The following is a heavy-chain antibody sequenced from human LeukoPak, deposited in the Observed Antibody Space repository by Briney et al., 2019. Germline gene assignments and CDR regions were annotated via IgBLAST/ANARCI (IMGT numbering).Heavy chain of an antibody. D-gene: IGHD1-26*01. V-gene: IGHV3-23*01. J-gene: IGHJ4*02. CDR1: GFTFSSYG. CDR3: ARAREARARGYFAY. Sequence: GGSLRLSCAASGFTFSSYGMSWVRQAPGKGLEGVSAISGSGGSTYYADSLKGRFTISRDNSKNTLYLQMNSLRAEDTAVYYCARAREARARGYFAYWGQGTLVTVSS. CDR2: ISGSGGST.